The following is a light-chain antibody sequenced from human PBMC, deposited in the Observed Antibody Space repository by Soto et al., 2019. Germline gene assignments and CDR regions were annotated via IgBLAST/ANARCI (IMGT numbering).Light chain of an antibody. CDR1: STDVGNYNY. Sequence: QSALTQPPSASGSPGQSLTISCTGTSTDVGNYNYASWYQQHPGKAPKLMISDVNRRPSGVPDRFSGSKSGNTASLTVSGLQAEDEADYYCSSYAGSNNGVFGGGTKLTVL. CDR2: DVN. CDR3: SSYAGSNNGV. V-gene: IGLV2-8*01. J-gene: IGLJ3*02.